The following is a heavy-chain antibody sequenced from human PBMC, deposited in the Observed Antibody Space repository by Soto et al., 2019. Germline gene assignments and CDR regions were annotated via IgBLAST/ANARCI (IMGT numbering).Heavy chain of an antibody. CDR3: TTDDPINSF. D-gene: IGHD1-26*01. CDR2: VKSKTDGGTT. Sequence: GGSLRLSCAASGFTFSNAWMSWVRQAPGKGLEWIGRVKSKTDGGTTDFAAPVKGRFTISRDDSKNTLSLQMNSLKTEDTAVYYCTTDDPINSFWGQGTLVTVSS. CDR1: GFTFSNAW. J-gene: IGHJ4*02. V-gene: IGHV3-15*01.